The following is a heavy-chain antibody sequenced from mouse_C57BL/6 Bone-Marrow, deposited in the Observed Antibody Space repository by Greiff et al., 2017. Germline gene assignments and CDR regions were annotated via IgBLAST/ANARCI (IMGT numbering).Heavy chain of an antibody. D-gene: IGHD2-3*01. J-gene: IGHJ3*01. CDR1: GYAFSSSW. CDR2: IYPGDGDT. Sequence: VQLQESGPELVKPGASVKISFKASGYAFSSSWLTWVKQRPGKGLAWIGRIYPGDGDTNYNGKFKVKATLTADKSSSTAYTQLSSLTSEDSAVYYCSRVDGPAWFAYWGQGTLVTVSA. V-gene: IGHV1-82*01. CDR3: SRVDGPAWFAY.